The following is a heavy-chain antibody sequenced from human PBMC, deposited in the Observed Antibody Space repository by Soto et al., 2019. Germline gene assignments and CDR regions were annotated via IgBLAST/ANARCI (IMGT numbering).Heavy chain of an antibody. D-gene: IGHD3-22*01. J-gene: IGHJ4*02. CDR2: LSAYVCQT. CDR3: ARVWYYDSSGYYAFDY. V-gene: IGHV1-18*01. CDR1: GAGFSNYG. Sequence: GASVKVSCKASGAGFSNYGFSWVRQAPGQGLAWMGWLSAYVCQTNSTKKFQSRVTMTTDTSSSTAYMELRSLRSDDTAVYYCARVWYYDSSGYYAFDYWGLGTLVTVSS.